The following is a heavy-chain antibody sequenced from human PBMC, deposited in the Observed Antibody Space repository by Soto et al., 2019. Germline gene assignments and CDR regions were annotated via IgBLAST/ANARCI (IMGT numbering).Heavy chain of an antibody. CDR2: ISSNGATT. Sequence: EVQLVESGGGLVQPGGSLRLSCAGSGFSFSRYSIHWVRQAPGKGPEYVAVISSNGATTYYADSVKGRFTISRDNSKNTAFLQMGSLRDEDMAVYFCAREAGTPGLWYFDLWGRGTLVTVSS. D-gene: IGHD1-1*01. CDR1: GFSFSRYS. J-gene: IGHJ2*01. CDR3: AREAGTPGLWYFDL. V-gene: IGHV3-64*07.